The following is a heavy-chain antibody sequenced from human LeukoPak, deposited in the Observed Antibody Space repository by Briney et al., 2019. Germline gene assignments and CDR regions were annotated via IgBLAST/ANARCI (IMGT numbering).Heavy chain of an antibody. J-gene: IGHJ4*02. V-gene: IGHV3-66*01. Sequence: PGGSLRLSCAASGFXVSSNYMAWVRQAPGKGLQWVSVIYNGGSTKYGDSVKDRFTISRDNSKNTLHPQMNSLRAEDTALYYCARASRWLAFDDWGQGALVTVSA. CDR3: ARASRWLAFDD. CDR1: GFXVSSNY. CDR2: IYNGGST. D-gene: IGHD6-19*01.